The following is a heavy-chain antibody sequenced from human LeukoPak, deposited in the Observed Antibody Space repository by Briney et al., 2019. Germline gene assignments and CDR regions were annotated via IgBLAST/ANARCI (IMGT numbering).Heavy chain of an antibody. CDR2: IYHSGST. CDR3: ARVITGSALRAWYFDL. Sequence: PSETLSLTCTVSGGSISSYYWSWIRQPPGKGLEWIGCIYHSGSTNYNPSLKSRVTISVDTSKNQFSLKLSAVTAADTAVYYCARVITGSALRAWYFDLWGRGTLVTVSS. V-gene: IGHV4-59*01. D-gene: IGHD1-14*01. CDR1: GGSISSYY. J-gene: IGHJ2*01.